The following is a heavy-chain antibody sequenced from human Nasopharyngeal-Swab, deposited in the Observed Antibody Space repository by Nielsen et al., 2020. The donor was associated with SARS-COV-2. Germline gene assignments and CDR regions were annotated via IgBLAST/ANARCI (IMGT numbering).Heavy chain of an antibody. J-gene: IGHJ4*02. CDR3: ARVPPLDMVRGVITGYYFDY. CDR2: IYYSGST. CDR1: GGSISSSSYY. D-gene: IGHD3-10*01. V-gene: IGHV4-39*07. Sequence: SETLSLTCTVSGGSISSSSYYWGWIRQPPGKGLEWIGSIYYSGSTYYNPSLKSRVTISVDTSKNQFSLKLSSVTAADTAVYYCARVPPLDMVRGVITGYYFDYWGQGTLVTVSS.